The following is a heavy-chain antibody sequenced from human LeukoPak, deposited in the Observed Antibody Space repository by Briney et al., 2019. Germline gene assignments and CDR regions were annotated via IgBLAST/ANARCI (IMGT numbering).Heavy chain of an antibody. CDR1: GLTFSSYA. CDR3: AKDIRNTGWYKDS. CDR2: ITASGNTR. Sequence: PGGSLRLSCAASGLTFSSYAMSWVRQAPGKGLEWVSGITASGNTRYYADSLKGRFTISRDNSKNTLSPQMTSLTAEDTAVYYCAKDIRNTGWYKDSWGRGTLVTVSS. D-gene: IGHD6-19*01. V-gene: IGHV3-23*01. J-gene: IGHJ5*01.